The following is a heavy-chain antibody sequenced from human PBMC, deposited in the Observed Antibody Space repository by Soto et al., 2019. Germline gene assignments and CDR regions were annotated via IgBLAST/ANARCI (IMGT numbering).Heavy chain of an antibody. CDR2: IYYSGST. CDR1: GGSIRSYY. V-gene: IGHV4-59*01. CDR3: ARDRVDSAMALDY. J-gene: IGHJ4*02. Sequence: SETLSLTCTVSGGSIRSYYWSWIRQPPGKGLEWIGYIYYSGSTNYNPSLKNRVTISVDTSKNQFSLKLSSVTAADTAVYYCARDRVDSAMALDYWGQGTLVTVSS. D-gene: IGHD5-18*01.